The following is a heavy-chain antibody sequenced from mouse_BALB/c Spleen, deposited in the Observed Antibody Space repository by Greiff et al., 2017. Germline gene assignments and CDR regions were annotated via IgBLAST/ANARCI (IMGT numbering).Heavy chain of an antibody. CDR1: GFSLTSYG. D-gene: IGHD2-2*01. CDR3: ARDEGYDGHFDY. V-gene: IGHV2-9*02. J-gene: IGHJ2*01. CDR2: IWAGGST. Sequence: VQGVESGPGLVAPSQSLSITCTVSGFSLTSYGVHWVRQPPGKGLEWLGVIWAGGSTNYNSALMSRLSISKDNSKSQVFLKMNSLQTDDTAMYYCARDEGYDGHFDYWGQGTTLTVSS.